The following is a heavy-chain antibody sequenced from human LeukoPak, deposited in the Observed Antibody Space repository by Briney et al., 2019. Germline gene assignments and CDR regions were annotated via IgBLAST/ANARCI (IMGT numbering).Heavy chain of an antibody. V-gene: IGHV3-11*04. CDR2: ISSSGSTI. Sequence: GGSLRLSCAASGFTFSDYYMSWIRQAPGKGLEWVSYISSSGSTIYYADSVKGRFTISRDNAKNTLYLQMNSLRAEDTAVYYCARDPIHDYGDYVHWFDPWGQGTLVIVSS. CDR1: GFTFSDYY. CDR3: ARDPIHDYGDYVHWFDP. D-gene: IGHD4-17*01. J-gene: IGHJ5*02.